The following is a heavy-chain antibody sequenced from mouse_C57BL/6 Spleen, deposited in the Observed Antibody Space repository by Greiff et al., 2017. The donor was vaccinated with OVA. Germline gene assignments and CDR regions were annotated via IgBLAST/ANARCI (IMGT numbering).Heavy chain of an antibody. CDR1: GYTFTSYW. Sequence: QVQLKQSGAELVKPGASVKMSCKASGYTFTSYWITWVKQRPGQGLEWIGDIYPGSGSTNYNEKFKSKATLTVDTSSSTAYMQLSSLTSEDSAVYYCAGEGYGNYTWFAYWGQGTLVTVSA. D-gene: IGHD2-1*01. CDR2: IYPGSGST. CDR3: AGEGYGNYTWFAY. V-gene: IGHV1-55*01. J-gene: IGHJ3*01.